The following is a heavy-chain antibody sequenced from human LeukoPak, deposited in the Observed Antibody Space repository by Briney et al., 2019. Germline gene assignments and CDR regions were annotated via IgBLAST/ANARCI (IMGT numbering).Heavy chain of an antibody. CDR3: ARVKTNYYGSGSSVYYYYMDV. J-gene: IGHJ6*03. D-gene: IGHD3-10*01. Sequence: GASVKVSCKASGYTFTSYGISWVRQAPGQGLEWMGWIDAYNGNTNYAQKLQGRVTMTTDTSTSTAYMELRSLRSDDTAAYYCARVKTNYYGSGSSVYYYYMDVWGKGTTVTVSS. CDR2: IDAYNGNT. CDR1: GYTFTSYG. V-gene: IGHV1-18*01.